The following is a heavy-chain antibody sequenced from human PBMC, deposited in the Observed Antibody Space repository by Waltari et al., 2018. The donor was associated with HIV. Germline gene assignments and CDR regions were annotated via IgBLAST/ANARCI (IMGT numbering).Heavy chain of an antibody. J-gene: IGHJ5*02. CDR1: GGTVRSFA. Sequence: QVQLVQSGAAVKKPGSSVKVFCTSSGGTVRSFAVSWVRQALGQGLEWMGGIIPLFGTVHYAQKFQGRVTITADGSTSTVYMELSSLRSEDTAVYYCARDKAHNDVWSGYVSWGQGTLVTVSS. V-gene: IGHV1-69*01. D-gene: IGHD3-3*01. CDR2: IIPLFGTV. CDR3: ARDKAHNDVWSGYVS.